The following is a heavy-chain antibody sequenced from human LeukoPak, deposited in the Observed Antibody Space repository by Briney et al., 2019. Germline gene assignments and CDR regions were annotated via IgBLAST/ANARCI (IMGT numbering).Heavy chain of an antibody. CDR2: ISAYNGNT. V-gene: IGHV1-18*01. Sequence: GSSVKVSCKASGGTFSSYAISWVRQAPGQGLEWMGWISAYNGNTNYAQKLQGRVTMTTDTSTSTAYMELRSLRSDDTAVYYCARGVRGVVEFDYWGQGTLVTVSS. CDR1: GGTFSSYA. J-gene: IGHJ4*02. D-gene: IGHD3-10*01. CDR3: ARGVRGVVEFDY.